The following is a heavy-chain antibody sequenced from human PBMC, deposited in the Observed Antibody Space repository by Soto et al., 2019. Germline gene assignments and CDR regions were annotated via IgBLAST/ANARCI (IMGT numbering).Heavy chain of an antibody. CDR1: GGSFSGYY. D-gene: IGHD6-19*01. Sequence: SETLSLTCTVYGGSFSGYYCSWIRQSPGKGLEWIGEINHSGGVNYNPSLKSRVTISVDTSKNQFSLKLSSVTAADTAVYYCARDREAGTRPDYWGQGTLVTVSS. J-gene: IGHJ4*02. V-gene: IGHV4-34*01. CDR2: INHSGGV. CDR3: ARDREAGTRPDY.